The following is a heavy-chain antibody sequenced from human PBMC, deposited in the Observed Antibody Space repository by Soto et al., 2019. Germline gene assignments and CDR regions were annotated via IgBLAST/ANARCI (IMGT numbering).Heavy chain of an antibody. CDR1: GFTFSNAW. Sequence: SLRLSCAGSGFTFSNAWMSWVRQAPGKGLEWVGRIKSIYNGGTIEYAAPVKGRFIITRDDSRATVFLQMNSLKTEDTAVYYCATGQYFDFWGQGTQVTVSS. J-gene: IGHJ4*02. CDR2: IKSIYNGGTI. V-gene: IGHV3-15*01. CDR3: ATGQYFDF.